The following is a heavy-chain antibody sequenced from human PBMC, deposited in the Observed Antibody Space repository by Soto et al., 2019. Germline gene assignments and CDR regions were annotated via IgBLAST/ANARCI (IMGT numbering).Heavy chain of an antibody. Sequence: EVQLVESGGGLVKPGGSLRLSCAASGFTLSSYSMNWVRQAPGKGLEWVSSISTSSSYIYYADSVKGRFTISRDNAKNSLYLQMNSLRAEDTAVYYCARDLSVLMASFDNWGQGTLVTVSS. CDR1: GFTLSSYS. J-gene: IGHJ4*02. D-gene: IGHD2-8*01. CDR2: ISTSSSYI. CDR3: ARDLSVLMASFDN. V-gene: IGHV3-21*01.